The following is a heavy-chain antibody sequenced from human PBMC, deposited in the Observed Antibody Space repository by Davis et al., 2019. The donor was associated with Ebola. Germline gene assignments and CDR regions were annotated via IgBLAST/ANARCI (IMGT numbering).Heavy chain of an antibody. CDR1: GFTFSSYS. D-gene: IGHD6-19*01. J-gene: IGHJ4*02. Sequence: GESLKISCAASGFTFSSYSMNWVRQAPGKGLEWVSVIYSGGSTYYADSVKGRFTISRHNSKNTLYLQMNSLRAEDTAVYYCAREALHLNSSGWYFDYWGQGTLVTVSS. V-gene: IGHV3-53*04. CDR3: AREALHLNSSGWYFDY. CDR2: IYSGGST.